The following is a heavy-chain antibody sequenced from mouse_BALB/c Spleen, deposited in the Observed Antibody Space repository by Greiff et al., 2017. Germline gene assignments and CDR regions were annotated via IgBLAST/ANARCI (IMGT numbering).Heavy chain of an antibody. V-gene: IGHV5-12-2*01. J-gene: IGHJ3*01. Sequence: EVKLMESGGGLVQPGGSLKLSCAASGFTFSSYTMSWVRQTPEKRLEWVAYISNGGGSTYYPDTVKGRFTISRDNAKNTLYLQMSSLKSEDTAMYYCARQATATPFAYWGQGTLVTVSA. CDR2: ISNGGGST. CDR3: ARQATATPFAY. CDR1: GFTFSSYT. D-gene: IGHD1-2*01.